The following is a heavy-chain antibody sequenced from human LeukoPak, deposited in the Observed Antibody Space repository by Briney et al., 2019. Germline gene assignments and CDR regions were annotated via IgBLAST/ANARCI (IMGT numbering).Heavy chain of an antibody. J-gene: IGHJ4*02. D-gene: IGHD3-10*01. CDR1: GGTFSSYA. CDR2: IIPIFGTA. CDR3: ARGFPSGQPMVRGDYYFDY. Sequence: EAAVKVSCKASGGTFSSYAISWVRQAPGQGLEWMGGIIPIFGTANYAQKFQGRVTITAHKSTSTAYMELTSLRSENTAVYYRARGFPSGQPMVRGDYYFDYWGQGTLVTVSS. V-gene: IGHV1-69*06.